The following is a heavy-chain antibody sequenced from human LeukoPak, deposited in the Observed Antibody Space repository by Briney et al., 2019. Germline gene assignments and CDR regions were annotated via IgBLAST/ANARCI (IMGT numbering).Heavy chain of an antibody. J-gene: IGHJ6*03. CDR3: AKGGSGNYYYYYMDV. CDR2: ISYDGSNK. Sequence: GGSLRLSCAASGFTLSNYWMHWVRQAPGKGLEWVAVISYDGSNKYYADSVKGRFTISRDNSKNTLYLQMDSLRAEDTAIYHCAKGGSGNYYYYYMDVWGRGTTVTVSS. V-gene: IGHV3-30*18. D-gene: IGHD1-26*01. CDR1: GFTLSNYW.